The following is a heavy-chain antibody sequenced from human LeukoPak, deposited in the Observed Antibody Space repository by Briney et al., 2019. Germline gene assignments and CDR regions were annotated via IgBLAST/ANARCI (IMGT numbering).Heavy chain of an antibody. J-gene: IGHJ4*02. Sequence: GASVKVSCKASGYTFTRYGISWVRQAPGQGLEWMGWINPNSGGTNYAQKFQGRVTMTRDTSISTAYMELSRLRSDDTAVYYCARAVGATDFDYWGQGTLVTVSS. CDR2: INPNSGGT. CDR1: GYTFTRYG. V-gene: IGHV1-2*02. CDR3: ARAVGATDFDY. D-gene: IGHD1-26*01.